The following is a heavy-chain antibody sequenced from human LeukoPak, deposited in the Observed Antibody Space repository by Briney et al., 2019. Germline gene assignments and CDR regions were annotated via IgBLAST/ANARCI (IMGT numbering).Heavy chain of an antibody. CDR1: GVTFSSYS. Sequence: GRSLRLSCAVSGVTFSSYSMNWVRQAPGKGLEWVSYISSSSSTIYYADSVKGRFTIYRDNAKNSLYLQMNSLRAEDMALYYCAKGRGLSYDYGVDYWGQGTLVSVSS. D-gene: IGHD4-17*01. V-gene: IGHV3-48*01. J-gene: IGHJ4*02. CDR2: ISSSSSTI. CDR3: AKGRGLSYDYGVDY.